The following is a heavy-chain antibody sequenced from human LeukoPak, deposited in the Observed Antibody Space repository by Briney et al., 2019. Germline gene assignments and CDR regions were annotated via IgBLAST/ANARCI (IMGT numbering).Heavy chain of an antibody. Sequence: SETLSLTCTVSGGSISSSSYYWGWIRQPPGEGLEWIGSIYHSGSTYYSPSLKSRVTISVDASKNQFSLKLSSVTAADTAVYYCARGVARSSKFHFSYYFDYWGQGTLVTVSS. D-gene: IGHD6-6*01. CDR1: GGSISSSSYY. V-gene: IGHV4-39*07. CDR3: ARGVARSSKFHFSYYFDY. J-gene: IGHJ4*02. CDR2: IYHSGST.